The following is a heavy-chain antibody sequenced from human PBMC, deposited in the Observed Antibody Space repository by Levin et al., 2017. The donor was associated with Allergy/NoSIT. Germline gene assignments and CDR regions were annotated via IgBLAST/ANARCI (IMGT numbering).Heavy chain of an antibody. CDR3: ARDCPSWSITTARFDY. D-gene: IGHD6-13*01. J-gene: IGHJ4*02. CDR1: GFPFSNYW. CDR2: IKPDGSGT. V-gene: IGHV3-7*01. Sequence: GGSLRLSCAVSGFPFSNYWMSWVRQAPGKGLEWVAIIKPDGSGTDYVDSVKGRFTISRDNARDSLSLQMNSLRVEDTAVYYCARDCPSWSITTARFDYWGQGSLVTVSS.